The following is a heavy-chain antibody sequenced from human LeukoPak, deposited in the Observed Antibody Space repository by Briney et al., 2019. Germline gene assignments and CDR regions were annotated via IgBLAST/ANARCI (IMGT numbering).Heavy chain of an antibody. D-gene: IGHD3-10*01. CDR2: ISSGSSYI. CDR1: GFTFSSYS. CDR3: AKDSFGELWVSFFDY. V-gene: IGHV3-21*01. Sequence: GGSLRLSCAASGFTFSSYSMNWVRQAPGKGLEWVSSISSGSSYIYYADSVKGRFTISRDNAKNSLYLQMNSLRAEDTAVYYCAKDSFGELWVSFFDYWGQGTLVTVSS. J-gene: IGHJ4*02.